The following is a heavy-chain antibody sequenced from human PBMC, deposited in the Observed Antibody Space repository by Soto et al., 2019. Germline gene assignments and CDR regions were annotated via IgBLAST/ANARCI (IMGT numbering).Heavy chain of an antibody. V-gene: IGHV1-58*01. CDR1: GFTFTSSA. CDR2: IVVGSGNT. D-gene: IGHD1-7*01. Sequence: ASVKVSCKASGFTFTSSAVQWVRQARGQRLEWIGRIVVGSGNTNYAQKFQERVTITRDMSTSTAYMELSSLRSEDTAVYYCAASELPEPVSTAFDIWGQGTMVTVSS. J-gene: IGHJ3*02. CDR3: AASELPEPVSTAFDI.